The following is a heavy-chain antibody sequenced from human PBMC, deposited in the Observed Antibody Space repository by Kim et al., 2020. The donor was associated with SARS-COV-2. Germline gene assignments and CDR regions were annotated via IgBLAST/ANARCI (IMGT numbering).Heavy chain of an antibody. V-gene: IGHV3-30*18. CDR3: AKFFPYGSGHNYGMDV. D-gene: IGHD3-10*01. CDR1: GFTFSSYG. Sequence: GGSLRLSCAASGFTFSSYGMHWVRQAPGKGLEWVAVISYDGSNKYYADSVKGRFTISRDNSKNTLYLQMNSLRAEDTAVYYCAKFFPYGSGHNYGMDVWGQGTTVTVSS. J-gene: IGHJ6*02. CDR2: ISYDGSNK.